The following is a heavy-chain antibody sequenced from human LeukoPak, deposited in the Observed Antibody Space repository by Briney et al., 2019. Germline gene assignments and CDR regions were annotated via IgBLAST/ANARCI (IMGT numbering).Heavy chain of an antibody. J-gene: IGHJ6*03. D-gene: IGHD2-2*01. V-gene: IGHV4-61*02. CDR3: ARQKVQLLPQDYYYYYMDV. Sequence: SQTLSLTCTVSGASVNSGNYYWTWIRQPAGKRLEWIGRIYTSGSTNYNPSLKSRVTMSVDTSKNQFSLKLSSVTAADTAVYYCARQKVQLLPQDYYYYYMDVWGKGTTVTVSS. CDR2: IYTSGST. CDR1: GASVNSGNYY.